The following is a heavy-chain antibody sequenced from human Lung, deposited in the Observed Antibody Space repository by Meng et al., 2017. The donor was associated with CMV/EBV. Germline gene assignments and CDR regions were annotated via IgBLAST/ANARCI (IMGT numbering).Heavy chain of an antibody. CDR1: GGSISSDDYY. CDR3: ARALDTAMVTFDY. CDR2: IYYSGST. V-gene: IGHV4-30-4*08. J-gene: IGHJ4*02. D-gene: IGHD5-18*01. Sequence: QGNLQEQGPGLLKPSQPLSLTSTVSGGSISSDDYYWSWIRQPPGKGLEWIGYIYYSGSTYYNPSLKSRVTISVDTSKNQFSLKLSSVTAADTAVYYCARALDTAMVTFDYWGQGTLVTVSS.